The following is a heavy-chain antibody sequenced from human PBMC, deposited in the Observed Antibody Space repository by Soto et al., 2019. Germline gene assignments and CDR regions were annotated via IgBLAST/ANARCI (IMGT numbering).Heavy chain of an antibody. Sequence: GGSLRLSCAASGLTFSSYGRHWVRQAPGKGLEWVAVISYDGSNKYYADSVKGRFTISRDNSKNTLYLQMNSLRAEDTAVYYCAKVRLKIAVAAPDYWGQGTLVTVSS. CDR1: GLTFSSYG. CDR3: AKVRLKIAVAAPDY. D-gene: IGHD6-19*01. J-gene: IGHJ4*02. CDR2: ISYDGSNK. V-gene: IGHV3-30*18.